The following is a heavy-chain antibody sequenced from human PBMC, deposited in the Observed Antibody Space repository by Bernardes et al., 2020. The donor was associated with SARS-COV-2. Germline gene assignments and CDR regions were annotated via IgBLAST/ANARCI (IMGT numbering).Heavy chain of an antibody. CDR3: ARDVAGREDF. CDR2: MNEDGTTI. Sequence: GGSLRLSCAASGFSFSRFWMHWVRQVPGKGLVWVSRMNEDGTTINYADSVRGRFTISRDNAENTLFLQMNTLRAEDTAIYYCARDVAGREDFWGPGTLVTVSS. J-gene: IGHJ4*02. D-gene: IGHD1-26*01. CDR1: GFSFSRFW. V-gene: IGHV3-74*01.